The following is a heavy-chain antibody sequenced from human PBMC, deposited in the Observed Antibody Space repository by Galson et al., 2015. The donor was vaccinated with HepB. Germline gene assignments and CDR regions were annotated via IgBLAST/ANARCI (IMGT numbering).Heavy chain of an antibody. CDR2: ISYDGSNK. J-gene: IGHJ4*02. CDR1: GFTFSSYA. CDR3: ARDLSVRVFSHHGGYFDY. Sequence: SLRLSCAASGFTFSSYAMHWVRQAPGKGLVWVAVISYDGSNKYYADSVKGRFTISRDNSKNTLYLQMNSLRAEDTAVYYCARDLSVRVFSHHGGYFDYWGQGTLVTVSS. D-gene: IGHD1-14*01. V-gene: IGHV3-30-3*01.